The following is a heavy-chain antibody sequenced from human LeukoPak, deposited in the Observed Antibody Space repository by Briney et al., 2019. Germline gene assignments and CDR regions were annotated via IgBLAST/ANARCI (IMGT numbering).Heavy chain of an antibody. V-gene: IGHV1-8*01. CDR1: GYTFTSYD. CDR3: ASGYSGYDWGLGY. Sequence: GASVRVSCKASGYTFTSYDINWVRQATGQGLEWMGWMNPNSGNTGYAQKFRGRVTMTRNTSISTAYMELSRLRSDDTAVYYCASGYSGYDWGLGYWGQGTLVTVSS. J-gene: IGHJ4*02. D-gene: IGHD5-12*01. CDR2: MNPNSGNT.